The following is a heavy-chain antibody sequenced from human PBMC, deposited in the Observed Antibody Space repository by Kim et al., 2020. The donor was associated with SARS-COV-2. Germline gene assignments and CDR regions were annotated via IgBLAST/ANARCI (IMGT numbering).Heavy chain of an antibody. J-gene: IGHJ4*02. D-gene: IGHD3-9*01. CDR3: AKHIATAIWFFDS. V-gene: IGHV3-23*01. Sequence: DPVRGRFTISRDNSQNILYLQVNSLRAEDTAVYYCAKHIATAIWFFDSWGQGTLVTVSS.